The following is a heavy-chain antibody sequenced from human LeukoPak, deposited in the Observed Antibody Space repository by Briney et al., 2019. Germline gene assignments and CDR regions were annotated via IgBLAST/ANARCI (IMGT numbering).Heavy chain of an antibody. Sequence: PGGSLRLSCAASGFTFSSYDMHWVRQATGKGLEWVSAIGTAGDTYYPGSVKGRFTISRENAKNSLYLQMNSLRAGDTAVYYCARGGYVAVAGTSPFDYWGQGTLVTVSS. J-gene: IGHJ4*02. CDR2: IGTAGDT. CDR1: GFTFSSYD. CDR3: ARGGYVAVAGTSPFDY. D-gene: IGHD6-19*01. V-gene: IGHV3-13*01.